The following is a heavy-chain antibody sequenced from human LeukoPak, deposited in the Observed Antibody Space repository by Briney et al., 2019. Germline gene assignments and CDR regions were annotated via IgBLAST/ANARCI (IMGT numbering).Heavy chain of an antibody. J-gene: IGHJ4*02. CDR1: GGTFSSYA. V-gene: IGHV1-69*06. CDR2: IISIFGTA. Sequence: EASVKVSCKAPGGTFSSYAISWVRQAPRQGLVWMGGIISIFGTANYAQKFQGRVTITADKSTSTAYMELSSLRSEDTAVYYCAREANYDSSMAIDYWGQGTLVTVSS. D-gene: IGHD3-22*01. CDR3: AREANYDSSMAIDY.